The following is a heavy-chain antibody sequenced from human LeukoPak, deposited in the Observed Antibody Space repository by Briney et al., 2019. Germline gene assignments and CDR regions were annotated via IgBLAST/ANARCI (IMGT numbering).Heavy chain of an antibody. V-gene: IGHV1-69*05. CDR2: IIPIFGTA. CDR1: GGTFSSYA. D-gene: IGHD6-6*01. J-gene: IGHJ6*03. CDR3: ARNLYRSSSLYYYYMDV. Sequence: SVKVSCKASGGTFSSYAISWVRQAPGQGLEWMGGIIPIFGTANYAQKFQGRVTITTDESTSTAYMELSSLRSEDTAVYYCARNLYRSSSLYYYYMDVWGKGTTVTVSS.